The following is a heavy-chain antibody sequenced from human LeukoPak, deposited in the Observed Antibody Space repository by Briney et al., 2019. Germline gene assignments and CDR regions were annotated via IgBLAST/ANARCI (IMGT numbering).Heavy chain of an antibody. Sequence: GGSLRLSCAASGFTFSSYGMHWVRQAPGKGLEWVGFIRYDGSNKYYADSVKGRFTISRDNSKNTLYLQMNSLRAEDTAVYYCAKDLSTAMVSWGQGTLVTVSS. CDR2: IRYDGSNK. J-gene: IGHJ4*02. CDR3: AKDLSTAMVS. D-gene: IGHD5-18*01. CDR1: GFTFSSYG. V-gene: IGHV3-30*02.